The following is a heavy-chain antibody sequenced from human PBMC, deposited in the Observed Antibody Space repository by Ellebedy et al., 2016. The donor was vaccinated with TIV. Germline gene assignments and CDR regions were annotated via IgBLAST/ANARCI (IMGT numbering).Heavy chain of an antibody. CDR3: ARTSTMTTFGAADF. V-gene: IGHV3-23*01. J-gene: IGHJ3*01. Sequence: PGGSLRLSCAASGFTFGFSFSRYAMSWVRQAPGKGLEWVSAISGSGGSTYYADSVKGRFTISRDNSKNTLYLQLNSLRAEEAALYYCARTSTMTTFGAADFWGQGTMVTVSS. CDR2: ISGSGGST. CDR1: GFTFGFSFSRYA. D-gene: IGHD3-16*01.